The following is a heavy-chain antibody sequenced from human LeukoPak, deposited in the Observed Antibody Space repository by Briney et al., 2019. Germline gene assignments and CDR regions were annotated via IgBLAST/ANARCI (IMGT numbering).Heavy chain of an antibody. J-gene: IGHJ4*02. CDR3: ARGQTMVRGVIISYPPDY. V-gene: IGHV3-13*01. D-gene: IGHD3-10*01. Sequence: GGSLRLSCAASGFTFSSYDMHWVRQATGKGLEWVSAIGTAGDTYYPGSVKGRFTISRENAKNSLYLQMNSLRAGDTAVYYRARGQTMVRGVIISYPPDYWGQGTLVTVSS. CDR2: IGTAGDT. CDR1: GFTFSSYD.